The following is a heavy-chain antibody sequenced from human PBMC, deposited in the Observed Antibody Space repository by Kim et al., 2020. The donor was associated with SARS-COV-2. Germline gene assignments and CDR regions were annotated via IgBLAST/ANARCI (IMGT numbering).Heavy chain of an antibody. J-gene: IGHJ5*02. V-gene: IGHV4-34*01. CDR2: INHSGST. Sequence: SETLSLTCAVYGGSFSAYYWSWIRQPPGKGLEWIGEINHSGSTNYNPSLKSRVTISVDTSKNQFSLKLSSVTAADTAVYYCARGGTCSSGWCVGFDPWGQGTLVTVSS. CDR1: GGSFSAYY. CDR3: ARGGTCSSGWCVGFDP. D-gene: IGHD6-19*01.